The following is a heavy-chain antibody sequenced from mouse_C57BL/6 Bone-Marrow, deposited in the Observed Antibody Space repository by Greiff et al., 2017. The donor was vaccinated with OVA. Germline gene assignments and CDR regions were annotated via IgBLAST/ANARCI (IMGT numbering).Heavy chain of an antibody. CDR3: ARGDYDYDDGYYFDY. Sequence: QVQLQQPGAELVKPGASVKLSCKASGYTFTSYWMQWVKQRPGQGLEWIGELDPSDSYTNYNQKFKGKATLTVDTSSSTAYMQLSSLTSEDSAVYYCARGDYDYDDGYYFDYWGQGTTLTVSS. J-gene: IGHJ2*01. CDR1: GYTFTSYW. V-gene: IGHV1-50*01. D-gene: IGHD2-4*01. CDR2: LDPSDSYT.